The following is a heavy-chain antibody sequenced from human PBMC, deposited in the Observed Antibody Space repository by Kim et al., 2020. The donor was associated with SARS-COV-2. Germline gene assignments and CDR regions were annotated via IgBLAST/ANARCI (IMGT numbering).Heavy chain of an antibody. Sequence: GESLKISCKGSGYSFTSYWIGWVRQMPGKGLEWMGIIYPGDSDTRYSPSFQGQVTISADKSISTAYLQWSSLKASDTAMYYCARHETESPQKDIVVVPAAIRSYYYYGMDVWGQGTTVTVSS. CDR3: ARHETESPQKDIVVVPAAIRSYYYYGMDV. D-gene: IGHD2-2*02. CDR1: GYSFTSYW. CDR2: IYPGDSDT. J-gene: IGHJ6*02. V-gene: IGHV5-51*01.